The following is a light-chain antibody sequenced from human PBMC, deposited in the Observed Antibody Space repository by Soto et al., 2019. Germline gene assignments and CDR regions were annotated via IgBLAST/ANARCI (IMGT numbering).Light chain of an antibody. CDR2: DAS. CDR3: QQYHNYPRT. CDR1: KNINTW. V-gene: IGKV1-5*01. J-gene: IGKJ1*01. Sequence: DIQMNQSPSTLSASVGDRVTITCRASKNINTWVAWYQQKPGKAPKLLIYDASSLESGVPSRVSGSGSGTEFTLTISSLQPDDFATYFCQQYHNYPRTFGQGTKVDI.